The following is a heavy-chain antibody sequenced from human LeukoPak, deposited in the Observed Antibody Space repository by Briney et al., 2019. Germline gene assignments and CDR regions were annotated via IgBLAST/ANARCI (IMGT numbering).Heavy chain of an antibody. CDR3: ARNGYSSSSFDP. J-gene: IGHJ5*02. CDR2: ISGSGGST. D-gene: IGHD6-13*01. CDR1: GYSISSGYY. Sequence: ETLSLTCTVSGYSISSGYYWGWVRQAPGKGLEWVSAISGSGGSTYYADSVKGRFTISRDNSKNTLYLQMNSLRAEDTAVYYCARNGYSSSSFDPWGQGTLVTVSS. V-gene: IGHV3-23*01.